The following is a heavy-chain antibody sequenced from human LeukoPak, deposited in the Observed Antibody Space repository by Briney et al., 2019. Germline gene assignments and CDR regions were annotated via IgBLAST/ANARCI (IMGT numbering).Heavy chain of an antibody. J-gene: IGHJ5*02. CDR3: ARAPTMVRGVIEGNWFDP. D-gene: IGHD3-10*01. Sequence: PSETLSLTCTVSGGSISSSSYYWGWIRQPPGKGLEWIGSIYYSGSTYYNPSLKSRVTISVDTSKNQFSLKLSSVTAADTAVYYCARAPTMVRGVIEGNWFDPWGQGTLVTVSS. CDR2: IYYSGST. CDR1: GGSISSSSYY. V-gene: IGHV4-39*07.